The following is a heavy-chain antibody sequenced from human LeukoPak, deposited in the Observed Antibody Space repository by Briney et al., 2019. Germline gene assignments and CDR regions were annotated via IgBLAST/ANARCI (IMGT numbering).Heavy chain of an antibody. CDR3: ARAKYCSSTSCYTESGFDY. V-gene: IGHV4-34*01. Sequence: PSETLSLTCAVYGGSFSGYYWSWIRQPPGKGLEWIGEINHSGSTNYNPSLKSRVTILVDTSKNQFSLKLSSVTAADTAVYYCARAKYCSSTSCYTESGFDYWGQGTLVTVSS. CDR2: INHSGST. CDR1: GGSFSGYY. D-gene: IGHD2-2*02. J-gene: IGHJ4*02.